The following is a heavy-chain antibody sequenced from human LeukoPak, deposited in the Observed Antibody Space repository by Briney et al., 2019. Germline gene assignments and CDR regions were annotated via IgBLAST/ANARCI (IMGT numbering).Heavy chain of an antibody. CDR3: AKRYNWYYFVY. CDR2: INSDGSST. J-gene: IGHJ4*02. Sequence: GGSLRLSCAASGFTFSSYWMHWVRQAPGKGLVWVSRINSDGSSTSYADSVKGRFTISRDNAKNTLYLQMNSLRAEDTAVYYCAKRYNWYYFVYWGQGTLVTVSS. D-gene: IGHD1-1*01. CDR1: GFTFSSYW. V-gene: IGHV3-74*01.